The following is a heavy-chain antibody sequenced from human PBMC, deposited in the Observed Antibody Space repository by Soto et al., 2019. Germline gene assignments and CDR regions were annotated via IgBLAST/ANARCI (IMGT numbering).Heavy chain of an antibody. Sequence: QVQLVQSGAEVQKPGASVKVSCKASGYNFSTYDINWVRQATGQGLEWMGWMNPNNGNTGYAQKFQGRVTMTRNTAMSTAYMELSSLRSDDTAVYYCARVPRGFWSDNWFDPWGQGTLITVSS. V-gene: IGHV1-8*01. J-gene: IGHJ5*02. D-gene: IGHD3-3*01. CDR2: MNPNNGNT. CDR3: ARVPRGFWSDNWFDP. CDR1: GYNFSTYD.